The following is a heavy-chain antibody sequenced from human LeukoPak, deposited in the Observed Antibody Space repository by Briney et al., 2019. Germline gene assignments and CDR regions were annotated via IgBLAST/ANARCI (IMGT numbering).Heavy chain of an antibody. V-gene: IGHV4-4*09. D-gene: IGHD6-6*01. J-gene: IGHJ4*02. Sequence: SETLSLTCTVSGGSISTDYWSCIRQPPGKGLEWIGYIYSSGSTNYNPSLKSRVTISVDTSTNQFSLKLNSVTAADTAVYYCARLARSSSFDYWGQGTLVTVSS. CDR3: ARLARSSSFDY. CDR1: GGSISTDY. CDR2: IYSSGST.